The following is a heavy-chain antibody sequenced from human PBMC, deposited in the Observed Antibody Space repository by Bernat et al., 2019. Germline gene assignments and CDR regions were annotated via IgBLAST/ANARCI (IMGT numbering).Heavy chain of an antibody. CDR2: IYSGGST. D-gene: IGHD3-9*01. CDR3: ARYRYEGILSGRPLAAFDI. J-gene: IGHJ3*02. CDR1: GFTVSSNY. V-gene: IGHV3-66*01. Sequence: EVQLVESGGGLVQPGGSLRLSCAASGFTVSSNYMSWVRQAPGKGLEWASVIYSGGSTYYADSVKGRFTISSNNSKNTLYLQMKSLRAEDTAVYYCARYRYEGILSGRPLAAFDIWGQGTMVTVSS.